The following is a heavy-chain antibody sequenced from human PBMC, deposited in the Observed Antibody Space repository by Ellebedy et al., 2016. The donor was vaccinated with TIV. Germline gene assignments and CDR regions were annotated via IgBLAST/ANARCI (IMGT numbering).Heavy chain of an antibody. CDR1: GYTFTSYG. D-gene: IGHD3-16*01. J-gene: IGHJ6*03. CDR3: ARSRHPSPGGYYYYMDV. CDR2: ISAYNGNT. Sequence: ASVKVSCXASGYTFTSYGISWVRQAPGQGLEWMGWISAYNGNTNYAQKLQGRVTMTTDTSTSTAYMELSSLRSEDTAVYYCARSRHPSPGGYYYYMDVWGKGTTVTVSS. V-gene: IGHV1-18*01.